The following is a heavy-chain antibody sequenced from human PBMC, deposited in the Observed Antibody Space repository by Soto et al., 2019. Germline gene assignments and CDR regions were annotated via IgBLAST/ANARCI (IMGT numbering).Heavy chain of an antibody. CDR2: IIPIFGTA. Sequence: QVQLVQSGAEVKKPGSSVKVSCKASGGTFSSYAISWVRQAPGQGLEWMGGIIPIFGTANYAQKCQGRVTITADESTSTAYRELSSLRSEETAVYYCARDKAAPTNWFDPWGQGTLVTVSS. V-gene: IGHV1-69*01. CDR1: GGTFSSYA. D-gene: IGHD6-13*01. CDR3: ARDKAAPTNWFDP. J-gene: IGHJ5*02.